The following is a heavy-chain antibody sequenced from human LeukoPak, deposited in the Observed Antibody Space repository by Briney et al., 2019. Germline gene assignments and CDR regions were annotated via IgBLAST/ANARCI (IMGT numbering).Heavy chain of an antibody. J-gene: IGHJ4*02. V-gene: IGHV4-28*01. CDR2: IYHSGTT. Sequence: SETLSPTCAVSGYSITSSSWWGWIRQPPGKGLEWIGYIYHSGTTYYNPSLQSRVTMSVDTSKNQFSLKLSSVTAVDTAVYYCARKENVYYYFDYWGQGTLVTVSS. CDR1: GYSITSSSW. D-gene: IGHD3-10*01. CDR3: ARKENVYYYFDY.